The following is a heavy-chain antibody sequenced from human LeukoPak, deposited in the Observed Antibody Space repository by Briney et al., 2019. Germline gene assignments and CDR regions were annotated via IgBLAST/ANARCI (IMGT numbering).Heavy chain of an antibody. V-gene: IGHV1-8*01. Sequence: ASVKVSCKVSGYTLTELSMHWVRQAPGQGLEWMGWMNPNRGNTGYAQKFQGRVTITSNTSINTAYMELSSLRPEDTAVYYCARATTVVTSSFGYWGQGTLVTVSS. J-gene: IGHJ4*02. CDR2: MNPNRGNT. CDR1: GYTLTELS. D-gene: IGHD4-23*01. CDR3: ARATTVVTSSFGY.